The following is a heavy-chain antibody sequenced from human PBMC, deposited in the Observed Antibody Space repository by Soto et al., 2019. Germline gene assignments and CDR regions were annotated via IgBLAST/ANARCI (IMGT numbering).Heavy chain of an antibody. Sequence: GASVKVSCKASGGTFSSYAISWVRQAPGQGLEWMGGIIPIFGTANYAQKFQGRVTITADESTSTAYMELSSLRSEDTAVYYCARDLRGYCTNGVCSYYYYGMDVWGQGTTVTVSS. CDR3: ARDLRGYCTNGVCSYYYYGMDV. J-gene: IGHJ6*02. D-gene: IGHD2-8*01. CDR1: GGTFSSYA. V-gene: IGHV1-69*13. CDR2: IIPIFGTA.